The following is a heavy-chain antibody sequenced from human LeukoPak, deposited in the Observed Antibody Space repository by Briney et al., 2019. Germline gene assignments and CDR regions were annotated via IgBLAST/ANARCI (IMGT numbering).Heavy chain of an antibody. CDR2: ISGSGGGT. J-gene: IGHJ4*02. CDR3: AKDHTVTTWFDY. V-gene: IGHV3-23*01. Sequence: PGGSLRLSCAASGFTFSSYAMSWVRQAPGKGLGWVSAISGSGGGTYYADSVKGRFTISRDNSKNTLYLQMNSLRAEDTAVYYCAKDHTVTTWFDYWGQGTLVTVSS. CDR1: GFTFSSYA. D-gene: IGHD4-17*01.